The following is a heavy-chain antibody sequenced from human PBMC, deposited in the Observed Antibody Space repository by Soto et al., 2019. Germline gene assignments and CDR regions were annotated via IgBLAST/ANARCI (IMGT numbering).Heavy chain of an antibody. CDR3: ARGLESEFPPDY. J-gene: IGHJ4*02. V-gene: IGHV1-8*01. CDR2: MSPNRGNT. Sequence: QVQLVQSGAEVKKPGASVKVSCKASGYTFTSYDINWVRQATGRGLERMGWMSPNRGNTGYARNFQGRVTMTRNTSIRTAYMELGSLRSEDTPVYYCARGLESEFPPDYWGQGTLVTVSS. CDR1: GYTFTSYD. D-gene: IGHD2-21*01.